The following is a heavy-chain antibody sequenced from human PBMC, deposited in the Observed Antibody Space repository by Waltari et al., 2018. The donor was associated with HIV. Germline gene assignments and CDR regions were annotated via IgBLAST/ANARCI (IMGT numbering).Heavy chain of an antibody. J-gene: IGHJ5*02. CDR2: MNPKSGGT. D-gene: IGHD3-22*01. Sequence: QVQLVQSGPEVKKPGASVKVSCKASGYTFIGYYMHWVRQAPGQALEWRGWMNPKSGGTSYARKFQGRVTMTRDTSRGTAYSELSRLRSDETAVYYCARDTPDAYYYDTSGYGSWGQGTLVTVSS. CDR3: ARDTPDAYYYDTSGYGS. V-gene: IGHV1-2*02. CDR1: GYTFIGYY.